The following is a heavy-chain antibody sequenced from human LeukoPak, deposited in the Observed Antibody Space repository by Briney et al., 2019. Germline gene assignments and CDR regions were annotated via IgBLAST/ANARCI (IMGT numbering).Heavy chain of an antibody. CDR2: IIPILGIA. J-gene: IGHJ4*02. CDR3: VRDSEYQLLGGG. Sequence: SVKVSCKASGGTFSSYAISWVRQAPGQGLEWMGRIIPILGIANYAQKFQGRVTITADKSTSTAYMELSSLISEDTAMYYCVRDSEYQLLGGGWGQGTLVTVSS. D-gene: IGHD2-2*01. CDR1: GGTFSSYA. V-gene: IGHV1-69*04.